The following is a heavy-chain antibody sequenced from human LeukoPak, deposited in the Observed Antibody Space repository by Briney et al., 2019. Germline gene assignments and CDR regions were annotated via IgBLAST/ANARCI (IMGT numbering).Heavy chain of an antibody. CDR3: AKDPRGWPTYFDF. CDR1: GYTFTGQY. V-gene: IGHV1-2*02. J-gene: IGHJ4*02. CDR2: INPSSGGT. D-gene: IGHD3-10*01. Sequence: ASVKVSCKASGYTFTGQYLHWVRQAPGQGLEWMGWINPSSGGTNYTQKFQGRVTMTRDTSISTAYMELSRLRSDDTAVYYCAKDPRGWPTYFDFWGQGTLVTVSS.